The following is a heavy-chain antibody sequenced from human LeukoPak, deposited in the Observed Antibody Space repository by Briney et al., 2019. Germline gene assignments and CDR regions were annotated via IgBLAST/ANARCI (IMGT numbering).Heavy chain of an antibody. CDR2: FDPEDGET. J-gene: IGHJ4*02. CDR1: GYTLTELS. CDR3: ATGPLIAAAGLSDY. Sequence: ASVKVSCKVSGYTLTELSMHWVRQAPGKGLEWMGGFDPEDGETIYAQKFQGRVTMTEDTSTDTAYMELSSLRSEDTAVYYCATGPLIAAAGLSDYWGQGTLVTVSS. V-gene: IGHV1-24*01. D-gene: IGHD6-13*01.